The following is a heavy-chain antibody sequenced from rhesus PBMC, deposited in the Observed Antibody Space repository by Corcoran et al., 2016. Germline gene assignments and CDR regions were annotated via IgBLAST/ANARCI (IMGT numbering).Heavy chain of an antibody. CDR1: GFTFSSYG. D-gene: IGHD3-34*01. CDR2: ISYDGIKK. Sequence: EVQLVESGGGLVQPGGSLRLSCAASGFTFSSYGMHWVCQAPGKGLEWVAVISYDGIKKYYADSVKDRFTISRENSKNMLYLQMHNLKLEDTAVYYCARAHWGDYYGYGLDSWGQGVVVTVSS. V-gene: IGHV3-54*02. CDR3: ARAHWGDYYGYGLDS. J-gene: IGHJ6*01.